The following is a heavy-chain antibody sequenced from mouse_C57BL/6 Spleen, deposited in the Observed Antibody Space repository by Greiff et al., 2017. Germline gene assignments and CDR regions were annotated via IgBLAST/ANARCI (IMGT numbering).Heavy chain of an antibody. J-gene: IGHJ4*01. CDR1: GYSIPSGYY. CDR3: ATYGNYDAMDY. CDR2: ISYDGSN. V-gene: IGHV3-6*01. D-gene: IGHD2-1*01. Sequence: EVQRVESGPGLVKPSQSLSLTCSVTGYSIPSGYYWNCIRPFPGNKLEWMGYISYDGSNNYNPSLKNRISLTRDTSKNQFFRKLNSVTTEDTATYYCATYGNYDAMDYWGQGTSVTVSS.